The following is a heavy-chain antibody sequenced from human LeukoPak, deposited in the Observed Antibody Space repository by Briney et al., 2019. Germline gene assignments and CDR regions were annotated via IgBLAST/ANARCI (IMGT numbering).Heavy chain of an antibody. Sequence: PGGSLRLSCTDSGLRFSTYAMSWVRQAPGKGLEWVSSISGSGGSTYYADSVKGRFTVSRDNSKNTVYLELNSLRAEDRAIYFCAKGGQNFDFWRFDYWGQGTLVTVSS. J-gene: IGHJ4*02. V-gene: IGHV3-23*01. CDR1: GLRFSTYA. D-gene: IGHD3-3*01. CDR2: ISGSGGST. CDR3: AKGGQNFDFWRFDY.